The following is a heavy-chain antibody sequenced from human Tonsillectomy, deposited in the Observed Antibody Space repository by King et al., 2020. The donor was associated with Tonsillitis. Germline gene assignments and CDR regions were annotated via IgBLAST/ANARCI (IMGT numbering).Heavy chain of an antibody. CDR2: IYYTGST. CDR1: GVSVSGGSYY. V-gene: IGHV4-61*01. Sequence: VQLQESGPGLVKPSETLSLTCTVSGVSVSGGSYYWSWIRQPPGKGLQWIGYIYYTGSTNYSPSLKSRVTISVDTSKNQFSLKLSSVTAADTAVYYCARAHSITMFGVVNWFDPWGQGTLVTVSS. D-gene: IGHD3-3*01. CDR3: ARAHSITMFGVVNWFDP. J-gene: IGHJ5*02.